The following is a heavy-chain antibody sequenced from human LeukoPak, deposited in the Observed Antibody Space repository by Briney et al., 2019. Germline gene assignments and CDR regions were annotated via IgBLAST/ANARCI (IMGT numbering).Heavy chain of an antibody. CDR1: RFTFSTYA. V-gene: IGHV3-23*01. Sequence: GGSLRLSCAASRFTFSTYAMSWVRQAPRKGLEWVSAISGNGGSTYYADSVKGRFTISRDNSKNTLFLQMNSLRAEDTAVYYCARGKGIENWGQGTLVTVSS. CDR3: ARGKGIEN. CDR2: ISGNGGST. D-gene: IGHD2-15*01. J-gene: IGHJ4*02.